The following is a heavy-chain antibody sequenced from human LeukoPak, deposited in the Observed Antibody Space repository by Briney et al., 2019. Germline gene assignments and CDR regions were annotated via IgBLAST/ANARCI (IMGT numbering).Heavy chain of an antibody. V-gene: IGHV4-39*07. CDR3: ARGRAILTSGWYRSDYYYMDV. D-gene: IGHD6-19*01. J-gene: IGHJ6*03. CDR2: INHSGST. CDR1: GGSISSSSYY. Sequence: SETLSLTCTVSGGSISSSSYYWSWIRQPPGKGLEWIGEINHSGSTNYNPSLKSRVTISVDTSKNQFSLKLSSVTAADTAVYYCARGRAILTSGWYRSDYYYMDVWGKGTTVTVSS.